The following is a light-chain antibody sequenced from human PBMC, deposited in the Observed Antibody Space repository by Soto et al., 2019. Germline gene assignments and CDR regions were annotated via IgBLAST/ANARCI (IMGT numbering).Light chain of an antibody. V-gene: IGKV3-20*01. CDR1: QSVSSTF. J-gene: IGKJ4*01. CDR3: QQSYSTPLT. Sequence: EVVLTQSPGTLSLSQGERATLSCRASQSVSSTFLAWYQQKPGQAPRVLIYGASSRATGIPDRFSGSGSGTDFTLTISRLKTEDFATYYGQQSYSTPLTFCGGTKVDIK. CDR2: GAS.